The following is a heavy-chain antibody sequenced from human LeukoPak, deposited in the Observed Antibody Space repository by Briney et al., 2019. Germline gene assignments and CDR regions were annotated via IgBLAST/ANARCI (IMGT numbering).Heavy chain of an antibody. Sequence: GESLKISCTGSGYSFSSYWISWVRQMPGKRLEWMGRIDTSDYSTDYSPSFEGHITVSIDKSISTAYLEWSSLKASDTAMYYCARQFRDSSGYYSYYFDYWGQGTLVTVSS. CDR3: ARQFRDSSGYYSYYFDY. CDR1: GYSFSSYW. D-gene: IGHD3-22*01. V-gene: IGHV5-10-1*01. J-gene: IGHJ4*02. CDR2: IDTSDYST.